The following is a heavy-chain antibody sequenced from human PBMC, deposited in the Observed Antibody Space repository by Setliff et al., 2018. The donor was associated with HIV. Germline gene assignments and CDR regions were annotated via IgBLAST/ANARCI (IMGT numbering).Heavy chain of an antibody. Sequence: PSETLSLTCTVSGGSITRRTNNYWGWIRQPPGMGLEWIGSMIYGGDTFYNPSLKSRVTISVDTSKSQVSLRLISVTAADTSVYYCARIRAGAGESRNYYMDVWGKGTTVTVSS. CDR3: ARIRAGAGESRNYYMDV. J-gene: IGHJ6*03. D-gene: IGHD3-10*01. CDR2: MIYGGDT. CDR1: GGSITRRTNNY. V-gene: IGHV4-39*01.